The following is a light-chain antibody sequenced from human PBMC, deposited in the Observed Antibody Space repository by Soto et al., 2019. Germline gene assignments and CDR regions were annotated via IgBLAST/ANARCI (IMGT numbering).Light chain of an antibody. J-gene: IGKJ1*01. V-gene: IGKV3-20*01. CDR3: QQYGRSPCT. CDR2: GAS. CDR1: QSVSSNY. Sequence: EFVLTQSPDTLSLSPGERATLSCRASQSVSSNYLAWYQQKPGQAPRLLIYGASSRATGIPDRFSGCGSGTDFTLTVSRLEPEDFAVYYCQQYGRSPCTFGQGTKVEI.